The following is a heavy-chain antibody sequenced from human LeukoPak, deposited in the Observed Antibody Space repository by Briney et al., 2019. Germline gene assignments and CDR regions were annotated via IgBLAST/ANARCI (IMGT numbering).Heavy chain of an antibody. CDR3: ARAVTTAPDFDY. J-gene: IGHJ4*02. CDR2: IYYSGST. Sequence: SETLSLTCTVSGGSISSSSYYWGWIRQPPGKGLEWIGSIYYSGSTYYSPSLKSRVTISVDTSKNQFSLKLSSVTAADTAVYYCARAVTTAPDFDYWGQGTLVTVSS. D-gene: IGHD4-11*01. V-gene: IGHV4-39*07. CDR1: GGSISSSSYY.